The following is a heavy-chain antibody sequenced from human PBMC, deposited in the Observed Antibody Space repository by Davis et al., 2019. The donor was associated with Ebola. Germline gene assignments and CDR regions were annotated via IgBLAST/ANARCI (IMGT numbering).Heavy chain of an antibody. CDR1: GFTFSSYS. V-gene: IGHV3-23*01. D-gene: IGHD6-19*01. CDR3: AKYSSGGALRDFDY. J-gene: IGHJ4*02. CDR2: ISGSGGST. Sequence: PGGSLRLSCAASGFTFSSYSMNWVRQAPGKGLEWVSAISGSGGSTYYADSVKGRFTISRDNSKNTLYLQMNSLRAEDTAVYYCAKYSSGGALRDFDYWGQGTLVTVSS.